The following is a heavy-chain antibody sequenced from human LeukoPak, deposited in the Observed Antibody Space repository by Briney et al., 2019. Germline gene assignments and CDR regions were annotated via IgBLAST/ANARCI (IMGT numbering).Heavy chain of an antibody. CDR1: GGSISSHY. CDR3: ARDPRIEGSFDI. Sequence: KPSETLSLTCTVSGGSISSHYWSWIRQPPGKGLEWIGSIYHSGSTYYNPSLKSRVTISVDTSKNQFSLKLSSVTAADTAVYYCARDPRIEGSFDIWGQGTMVTVSS. V-gene: IGHV4-59*11. CDR2: IYHSGST. J-gene: IGHJ3*02.